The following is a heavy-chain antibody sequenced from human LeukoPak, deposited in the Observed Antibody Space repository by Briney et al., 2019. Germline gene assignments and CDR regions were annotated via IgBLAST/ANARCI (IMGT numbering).Heavy chain of an antibody. V-gene: IGHV3-23*01. D-gene: IGHD1-26*01. CDR1: GFTFSSYA. J-gene: IGHJ4*02. CDR2: VSGSGGST. Sequence: GGSLRLSCAVSGFTFSSYAMSWVRQAPGKGLEWVSAVSGSGGSTYYADSVKGRFTISRANTKHTLYLQNNSLRAEDTAVYYCAKARRVGATALWGQGTLVTVSS. CDR3: AKARRVGATAL.